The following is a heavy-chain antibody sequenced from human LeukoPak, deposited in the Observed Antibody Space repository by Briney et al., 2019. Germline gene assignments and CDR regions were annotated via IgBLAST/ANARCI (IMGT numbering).Heavy chain of an antibody. CDR2: IYSGGST. CDR3: ARDTEKDIQLWVHHYGMDV. Sequence: GGSLRLSCAASGFSFSNYAMSWVRQAPGKGLEWVSVIYSGGSTYYADSVKGRFTISRDNSKNTLYLQMNSLRAEDTAVYYCARDTEKDIQLWVHHYGMDVWGQGTTVTVSS. V-gene: IGHV3-66*01. D-gene: IGHD5-18*01. J-gene: IGHJ6*02. CDR1: GFSFSNYA.